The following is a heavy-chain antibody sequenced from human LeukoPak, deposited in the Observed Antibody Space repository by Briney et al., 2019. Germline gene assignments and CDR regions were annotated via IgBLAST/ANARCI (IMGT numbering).Heavy chain of an antibody. CDR2: IYYSGST. J-gene: IGHJ4*02. V-gene: IGHV4-31*03. Sequence: TLSLTCTVSGVSISSGGYYWSWIRQHPGKGLEWIGYIYYSGSTYYNPSLKSRVTISVDTSKNQFSLKLSSVTAADTAVYYCARFYGSGSNFDYWGQGTLVTVSS. D-gene: IGHD3-10*01. CDR3: ARFYGSGSNFDY. CDR1: GVSISSGGYY.